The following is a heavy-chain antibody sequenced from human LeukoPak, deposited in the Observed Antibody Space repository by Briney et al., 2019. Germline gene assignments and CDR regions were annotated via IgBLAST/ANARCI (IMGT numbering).Heavy chain of an antibody. CDR3: ASKISVRGNDY. V-gene: IGHV1-69*13. D-gene: IGHD3-10*01. Sequence: SVKVSCKASGGTFSSYAISWVRQAPGQGLEWMGGIIPIFGTANYAQKFQGRVTITADESTSSAYMELSSLRSEDTAVYYCASKISVRGNDYWGQGTLVTVSS. CDR1: GGTFSSYA. J-gene: IGHJ4*02. CDR2: IIPIFGTA.